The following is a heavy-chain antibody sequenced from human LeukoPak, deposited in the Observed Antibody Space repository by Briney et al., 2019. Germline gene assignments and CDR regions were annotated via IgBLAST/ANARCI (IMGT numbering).Heavy chain of an antibody. CDR1: GGSISSYY. V-gene: IGHV4-59*01. J-gene: IGHJ3*02. D-gene: IGHD4-17*01. Sequence: PSETLSLTCTVSGGSISSYYWSWIRQPPGKGLEWIGYIYYSGSTNYNPSLKSRVTISVDTSKNQFSLKLSSVTAADTAVYYCARGTYGYGEVSAFDIWGQGTMVTVSS. CDR2: IYYSGST. CDR3: ARGTYGYGEVSAFDI.